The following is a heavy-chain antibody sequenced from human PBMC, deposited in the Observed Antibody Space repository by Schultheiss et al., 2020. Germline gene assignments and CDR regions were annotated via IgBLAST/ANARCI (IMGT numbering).Heavy chain of an antibody. D-gene: IGHD5-18*01. Sequence: ASVKVSCKASGYRFTSYEISWVRQAPGQGLEWMGWISTQNGNTYYAQKVQGRVTITADESTSTAYMELSSLRSEDTAVYYCARARAYTAMVRLYGMDVWGQVTTVTVSS. V-gene: IGHV1-18*04. J-gene: IGHJ6*02. CDR1: GYRFTSYE. CDR2: ISTQNGNT. CDR3: ARARAYTAMVRLYGMDV.